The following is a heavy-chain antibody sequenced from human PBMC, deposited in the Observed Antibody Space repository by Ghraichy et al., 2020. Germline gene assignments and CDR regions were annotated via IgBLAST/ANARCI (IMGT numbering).Heavy chain of an antibody. D-gene: IGHD3-9*01. CDR3: ARDHAWGNSPDAVFDWLLFDYYYMDV. V-gene: IGHV1-46*03. Sequence: ASVKVSCKASGYTFTSYYMHWVRQAPGQGLEWMGIINPSGGSTSYAQKFQGRVTMTRDTSTSTVYMELSSLRSEDTAVYYCARDHAWGNSPDAVFDWLLFDYYYMDVWGKGTTVTVSS. CDR2: INPSGGST. J-gene: IGHJ6*03. CDR1: GYTFTSYY.